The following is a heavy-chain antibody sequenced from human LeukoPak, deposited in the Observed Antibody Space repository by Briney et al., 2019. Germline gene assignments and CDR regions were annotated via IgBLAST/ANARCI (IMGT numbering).Heavy chain of an antibody. J-gene: IGHJ4*02. CDR3: ARSRGYSYGYNY. Sequence: PAETLSLACTDSGGSLSSYYWTWIRPPPWKGLEWIGYIYYSGSTNYNPSLKSRVTISVDTSKNQFSLKLSSVTAADTAVYCCARSRGYSYGYNYWGQGTLVTVSS. V-gene: IGHV4-59*01. CDR2: IYYSGST. CDR1: GGSLSSYY. D-gene: IGHD5-18*01.